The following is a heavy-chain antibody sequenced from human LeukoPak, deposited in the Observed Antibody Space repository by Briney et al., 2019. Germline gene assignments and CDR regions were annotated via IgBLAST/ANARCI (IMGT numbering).Heavy chain of an antibody. V-gene: IGHV3-53*01. CDR3: ARGGGYYFDY. CDR2: IYSGGST. J-gene: IGHJ4*02. CDR1: GFTVSSIY. Sequence: PGGSLRLSCAVSGFTVSSIYMCWVRQAPGKGLEWVSVIYSGGSTYYADSVKGRFTISRDNAKNSLYLQMNSLRAEDSAVYYCARGGGYYFDYWGQGTLVTVSS. D-gene: IGHD6-13*01.